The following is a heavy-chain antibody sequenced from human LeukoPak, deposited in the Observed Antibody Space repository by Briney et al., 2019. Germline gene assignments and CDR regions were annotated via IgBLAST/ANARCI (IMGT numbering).Heavy chain of an antibody. Sequence: PGGSLRLSCAASGFSFSRYWMSWVRQAPGKGLEWVSSISDDGNYIHYGDSVKGRFTISRDNANNSLDLQMHSLRAEDTAVYYCASDPHSAAANWFDPWGQGTLVTVSS. J-gene: IGHJ5*02. D-gene: IGHD6-13*01. CDR2: ISDDGNYI. CDR3: ASDPHSAAANWFDP. V-gene: IGHV3-21*01. CDR1: GFSFSRYW.